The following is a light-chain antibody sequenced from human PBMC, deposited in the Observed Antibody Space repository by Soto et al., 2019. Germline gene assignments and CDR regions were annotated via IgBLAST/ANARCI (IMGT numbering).Light chain of an antibody. V-gene: IGKV3-15*01. Sequence: EIVMTQSPATLSVSPGERATLSCRASQSVSSNLDWYQQKPGQAPRLLIYGASTSATGIPARFSGSGSGTEFTLTISSLQSEDFAVYYCQQDNNWPPMYTFGQGTKLEIK. CDR2: GAS. CDR1: QSVSSN. J-gene: IGKJ2*01. CDR3: QQDNNWPPMYT.